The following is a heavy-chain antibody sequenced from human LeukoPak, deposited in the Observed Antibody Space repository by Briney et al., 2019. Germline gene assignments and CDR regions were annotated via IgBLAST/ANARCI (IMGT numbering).Heavy chain of an antibody. D-gene: IGHD6-19*01. CDR2: IRGSADRK. V-gene: IGHV3-23*01. CDR1: GFSFSTYV. J-gene: IGHJ3*01. Sequence: GRSLRLSCAASGFSFSTYVMTWVRQAPGKGLEWVSGIRGSADRKDYADSVQGRFTISRDNSKNTLYLQMNGLRVEDTAVYYCAKLGDPGGFSGWGRPFDVWGQGTRVTVSP. CDR3: AKLGDPGGFSGWGRPFDV.